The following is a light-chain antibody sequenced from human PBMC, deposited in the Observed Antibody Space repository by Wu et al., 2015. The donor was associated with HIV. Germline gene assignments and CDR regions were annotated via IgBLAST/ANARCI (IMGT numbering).Light chain of an antibody. J-gene: IGKJ1*01. CDR2: GAS. CDR3: QQYSNWPRT. CDR1: QSVSRN. V-gene: IGKV3-15*01. Sequence: IVMTQSPGTLSVSPGERATLTCRASQSVSRNLAWYQQKPGQAPRLLMYGASTRATGIPARFSGSGSGTEFTLTISSLQSEDFAVYYCQQYSNWPRTSGQGTKVEIK.